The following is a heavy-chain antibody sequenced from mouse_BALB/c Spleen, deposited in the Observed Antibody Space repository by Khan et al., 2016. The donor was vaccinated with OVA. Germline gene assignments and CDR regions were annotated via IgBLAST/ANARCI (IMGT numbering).Heavy chain of an antibody. Sequence: QVQLKESGAELAKPGASVKMSCKASGYTFINYWILWVKQRPGQGLEWIGYINPSTGHTEYNQNFKDKATLTADKSSSTAYMQLSSLTSEDSAVYCCARSGRQWDFDCWGQGTTLTFSS. CDR3: ARSGRQWDFDC. CDR2: INPSTGHT. D-gene: IGHD1-3*01. CDR1: GYTFINYW. V-gene: IGHV1-7*01. J-gene: IGHJ2*01.